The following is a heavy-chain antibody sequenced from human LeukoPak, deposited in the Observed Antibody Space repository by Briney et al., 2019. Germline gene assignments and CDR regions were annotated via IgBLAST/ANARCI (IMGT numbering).Heavy chain of an antibody. CDR2: ISAYNGNT. Sequence: ASVKVSCKASGYTFTSYGISWVRQAPGQGLEWMGWISAYNGNTNYAQKLQGRVTMTTDTSTSTAYMELSSLRSEDTAVYYCARRAKGSWINDAFDIWGQGTMVTVSS. J-gene: IGHJ3*02. D-gene: IGHD2-2*03. CDR1: GYTFTSYG. CDR3: ARRAKGSWINDAFDI. V-gene: IGHV1-18*01.